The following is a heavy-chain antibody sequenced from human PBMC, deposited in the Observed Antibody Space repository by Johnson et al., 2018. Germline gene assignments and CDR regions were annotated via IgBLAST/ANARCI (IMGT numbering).Heavy chain of an antibody. CDR3: AKETGYDYVLGH. J-gene: IGHJ1*01. Sequence: LVESGGGVVQPGRSLRLSCAASGCTFSSYAMYWVRQAPGKGLEWVAVISYDGSNKYYADSVKGRFTISRDNSKNTLYLQMNSLRAEDTAVYYCAKETGYDYVLGHWGQGTLVTVSS. V-gene: IGHV3-30*04. CDR1: GCTFSSYA. D-gene: IGHD3-16*01. CDR2: ISYDGSNK.